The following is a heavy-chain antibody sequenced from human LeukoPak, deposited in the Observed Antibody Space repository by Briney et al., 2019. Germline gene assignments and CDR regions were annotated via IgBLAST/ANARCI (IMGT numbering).Heavy chain of an antibody. J-gene: IGHJ4*02. Sequence: GASVKVSCKASGHTFTGYYMHWVRQAPGQGREWMGWINPNSGGTNYAQKFQGRVTMTRDTSISTAYMELSRLRSDDTAVYYCATSRLRIAAAGSGGAPTFDYWGQGTLVTVSS. D-gene: IGHD6-13*01. CDR3: ATSRLRIAAAGSGGAPTFDY. V-gene: IGHV1-2*02. CDR1: GHTFTGYY. CDR2: INPNSGGT.